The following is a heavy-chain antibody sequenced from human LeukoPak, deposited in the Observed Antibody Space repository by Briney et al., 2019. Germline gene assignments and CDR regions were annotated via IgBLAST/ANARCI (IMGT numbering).Heavy chain of an antibody. CDR3: AKDTSIGRYCTNGVCSPFDY. CDR2: IGDSGGST. J-gene: IGHJ4*02. V-gene: IGHV3-23*01. D-gene: IGHD2-8*01. CDR1: GFTFSSYA. Sequence: GGSLRLSCAASGFTFSSYAMSWVRQAPGKGLEWVSAIGDSGGSTYDADSVKGRFTISRDNSKNTLYLKMNSPRAEDTAVYYCAKDTSIGRYCTNGVCSPFDYWGQGTLVTVSS.